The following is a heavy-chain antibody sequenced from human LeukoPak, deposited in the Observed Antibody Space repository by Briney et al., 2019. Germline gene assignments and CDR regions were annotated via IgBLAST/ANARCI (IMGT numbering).Heavy chain of an antibody. CDR1: GVRFSNYA. CDR3: AKDYRGSGEVGETGPLDY. CDR2: MDQGGGFI. V-gene: IGHV3-23*01. J-gene: IGHJ4*02. Sequence: PGGSLRLSCAVSGVRFSNYAMSWVRQASAKGLEWVAGMDQGGGFIQYADSVKGRFTISRDNSENTLHLQMSSLRAEDTAVYYCAKDYRGSGEVGETGPLDYWGQGTLVTVSS. D-gene: IGHD1-14*01.